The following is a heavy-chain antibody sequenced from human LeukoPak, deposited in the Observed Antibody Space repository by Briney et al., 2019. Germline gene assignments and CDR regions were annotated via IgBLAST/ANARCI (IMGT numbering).Heavy chain of an antibody. CDR3: ARWEIRGTAHQLDY. CDR2: IKQDGSQK. CDR1: GFTLSSHW. D-gene: IGHD1-7*01. V-gene: IGHV3-7*01. Sequence: GSLRLSCAASGFTLSSHWMTWVRQAPGKGLEWVANIKQDGSQKYYVDSVKGRFTISRDNAKNSMYLQMNSLRAEDTAVYYCARWEIRGTAHQLDYWGQGTLVTVSS. J-gene: IGHJ4*02.